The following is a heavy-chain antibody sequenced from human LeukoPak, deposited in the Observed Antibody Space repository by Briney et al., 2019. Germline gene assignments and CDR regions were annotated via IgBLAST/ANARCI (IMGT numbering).Heavy chain of an antibody. Sequence: GASVKVSCKASGGTFSSYTISWVLQAPGQGLEWMGRIIPILGIANYAQKFQGRVTITADKSTSTAYMELSSLRSEDTAVYYCARSGYCSSTSCYRSYNYYYMDVWGKGTTVTVSS. CDR3: ARSGYCSSTSCYRSYNYYYMDV. V-gene: IGHV1-69*02. J-gene: IGHJ6*03. CDR2: IIPILGIA. CDR1: GGTFSSYT. D-gene: IGHD2-2*01.